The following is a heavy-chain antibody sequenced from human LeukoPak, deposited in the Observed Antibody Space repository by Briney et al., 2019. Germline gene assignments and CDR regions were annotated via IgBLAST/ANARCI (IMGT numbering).Heavy chain of an antibody. Sequence: PGGSLRLSCAASGFTFSSYGMHWVRQAPGKGLEWVALISYAGSNKYYADSVKGRFTISRDNSKNTLYLQMNSLRAEDTAVYYCVGGTYYFDYWGQGTLVTVSS. CDR2: ISYAGSNK. D-gene: IGHD2-2*01. V-gene: IGHV3-30*03. CDR1: GFTFSSYG. J-gene: IGHJ4*02. CDR3: VGGTYYFDY.